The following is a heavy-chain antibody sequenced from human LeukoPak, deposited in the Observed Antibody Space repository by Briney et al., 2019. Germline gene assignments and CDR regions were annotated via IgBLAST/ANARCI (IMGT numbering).Heavy chain of an antibody. V-gene: IGHV3-9*01. D-gene: IGHD2-21*01. CDR2: ISWNSGSI. J-gene: IGHJ6*02. Sequence: SLRLSCAASGFTFDDYAMHWVRQAPGKGLEWVSGISWNSGSIGYADSVKGRFTISRDNAKNSLYLQMNSLRAEDTAVYYCARDGGAYPGYYYYGMDVWGQGTTVTVSS. CDR3: ARDGGAYPGYYYYGMDV. CDR1: GFTFDDYA.